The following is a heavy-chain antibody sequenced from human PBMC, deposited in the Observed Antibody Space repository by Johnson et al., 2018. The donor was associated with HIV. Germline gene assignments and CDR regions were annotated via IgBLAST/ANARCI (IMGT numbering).Heavy chain of an antibody. CDR2: ISGGST. D-gene: IGHD5-18*01. CDR1: GFTVSSNE. CDR3: AKGDKAYSYPLDAFDI. J-gene: IGHJ3*02. Sequence: VQLVESRGVLVQPGGSLRLSCAASGFTVSSNEMSWVRQAPGKGLEWVSSISGGSTYYADSRKGRFTISRDNSKNTLHLQMNSLRAEDTAVYYCAKGDKAYSYPLDAFDIWGQGTMVTVSP. V-gene: IGHV3-38-3*01.